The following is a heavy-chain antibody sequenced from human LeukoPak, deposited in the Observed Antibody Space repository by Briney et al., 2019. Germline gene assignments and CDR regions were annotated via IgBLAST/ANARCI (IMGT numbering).Heavy chain of an antibody. CDR2: FDPEDGET. CDR3: ATDLLYGDYATNFDY. J-gene: IGHJ4*02. V-gene: IGHV1-24*01. Sequence: ASVKVSCKVPGYTLTELSMHWVRQAPGKGLEWMGGFDPEDGETIYAQKFQGRVTMTEDTSTDTAYMELSSLRSEDTAVYYCATDLLYGDYATNFDYWGQGTLVTVSS. CDR1: GYTLTELS. D-gene: IGHD4-17*01.